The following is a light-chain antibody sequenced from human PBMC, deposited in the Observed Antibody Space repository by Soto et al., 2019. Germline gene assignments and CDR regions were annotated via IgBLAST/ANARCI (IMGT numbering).Light chain of an antibody. V-gene: IGKV1-5*03. Sequence: IQMTQSPSTLSASVGDRVTITCRASQTISSWLAWYQQKPGKAPKLLIYKASTLKSGVPSRFSCSGSGTELTLTISSLQPDDFATYYCQQANSFPLTFGGGPKVDI. CDR1: QTISSW. CDR2: KAS. CDR3: QQANSFPLT. J-gene: IGKJ4*01.